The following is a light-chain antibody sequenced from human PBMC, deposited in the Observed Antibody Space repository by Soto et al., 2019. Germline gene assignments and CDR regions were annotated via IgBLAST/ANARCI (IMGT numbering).Light chain of an antibody. CDR1: SSNIGNNY. CDR3: GTWDSSLSAA. V-gene: IGLV1-51*01. J-gene: IGLJ2*01. Sequence: QSVLTQPPSVSAAPGQKVTISCSGSSSNIGNNYVSWYQQLPGIAPKLLIYDNNKRPSGIPDRFSGSKSGTSATLGITGLQTGDEADYYCGTWDSSLSAAFGGGTKVTVL. CDR2: DNN.